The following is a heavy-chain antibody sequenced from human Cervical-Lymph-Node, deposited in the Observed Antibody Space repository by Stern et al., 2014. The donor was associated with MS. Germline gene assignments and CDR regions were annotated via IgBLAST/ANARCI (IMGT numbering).Heavy chain of an antibody. Sequence: QVQLVQSGAEVQKPGASVKVSCKASGYTFTSYGISWVRQAPGQGLEWMGWISAYNGNTNYAQKLQGRVTMTTDTSTSTAYMELRSLRSDDTAVYYCARGVPVQLEVWYYYYGMDVWGQGTTVTVSS. V-gene: IGHV1-18*01. CDR2: ISAYNGNT. CDR3: ARGVPVQLEVWYYYYGMDV. J-gene: IGHJ6*02. D-gene: IGHD1-1*01. CDR1: GYTFTSYG.